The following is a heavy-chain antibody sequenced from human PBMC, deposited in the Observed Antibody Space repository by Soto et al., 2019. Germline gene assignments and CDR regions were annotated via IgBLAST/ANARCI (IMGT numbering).Heavy chain of an antibody. CDR3: ARGSPRNPATIDY. V-gene: IGHV1-69*12. D-gene: IGHD2-15*01. Sequence: QVQLVQSGAEVKKPGSSVKVSCKASGGTFSSYAISWVRQAPGQGLEWMGGIIPIFGTANYAQKFQGRVKLTADESTSTAARELSSLRSEDAAVYYCARGSPRNPATIDYWGQGTLVTVSS. J-gene: IGHJ4*02. CDR1: GGTFSSYA. CDR2: IIPIFGTA.